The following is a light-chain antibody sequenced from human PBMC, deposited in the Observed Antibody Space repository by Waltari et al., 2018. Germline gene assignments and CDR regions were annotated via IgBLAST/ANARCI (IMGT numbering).Light chain of an antibody. Sequence: EIVLTQSPVTLSLSPGARATLSCRASQTVRSYLAWYQQKPGQAPRLLIFDASSRAPGIPAKFSGIGSGTDFTLTVSNLEPEDFAVYYCQQRSNWPYTFGQRTRVEIK. CDR3: QQRSNWPYT. CDR2: DAS. J-gene: IGKJ2*01. CDR1: QTVRSY. V-gene: IGKV3-11*01.